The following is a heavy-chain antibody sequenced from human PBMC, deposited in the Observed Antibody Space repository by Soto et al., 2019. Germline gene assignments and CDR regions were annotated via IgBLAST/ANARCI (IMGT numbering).Heavy chain of an antibody. CDR1: GGSFSGYY. V-gene: IGHV4-34*01. J-gene: IGHJ5*02. CDR2: INHSGST. CDR3: ARALGAGGSTTS. Sequence: PSETLSLTCAVYGGSFSGYYWSWIRQPPGKGLEWVGEINHSGSTNYNPSLKSRVTISVDTSKNQFSLKLSSVTAADTAVYYCARALGAGGSTTSWGQGTLVTVSS. D-gene: IGHD3-16*01.